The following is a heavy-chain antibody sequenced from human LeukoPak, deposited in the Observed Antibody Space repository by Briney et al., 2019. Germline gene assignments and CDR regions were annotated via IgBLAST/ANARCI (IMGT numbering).Heavy chain of an antibody. CDR2: IRYDGSNK. Sequence: PGGSLRLSCAASGFTFSSYGMHWVRQAPGKGLEWVAFIRYDGSNKYYADSVKGRFTISRDNSKNTLYLQMNSLRAEDTAVYYCANLFSQLLWPKDAFDIWGQGTMVTVSS. D-gene: IGHD2-2*01. CDR1: GFTFSSYG. J-gene: IGHJ3*02. CDR3: ANLFSQLLWPKDAFDI. V-gene: IGHV3-30*02.